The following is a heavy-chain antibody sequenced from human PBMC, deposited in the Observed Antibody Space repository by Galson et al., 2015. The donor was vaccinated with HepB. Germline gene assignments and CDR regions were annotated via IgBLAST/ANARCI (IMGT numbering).Heavy chain of an antibody. V-gene: IGHV3-53*04. Sequence: SLRLSCAASRFTVSSNNMNWVRQAPGKGLEWVSVIYSGGGTDYADSVKGRFTISRHNSKNTLYLQMNSLRAEDTAVYYCATGGYYYGSRSLYYFDYWGQGTLVTVSS. CDR3: ATGGYYYGSRSLYYFDY. D-gene: IGHD3-10*01. CDR1: RFTVSSNN. J-gene: IGHJ4*02. CDR2: IYSGGGT.